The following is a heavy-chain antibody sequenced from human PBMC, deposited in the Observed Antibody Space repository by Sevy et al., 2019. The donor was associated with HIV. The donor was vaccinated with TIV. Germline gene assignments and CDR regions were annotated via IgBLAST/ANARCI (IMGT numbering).Heavy chain of an antibody. CDR2: ISSSSRNI. V-gene: IGHV3-48*03. J-gene: IGHJ6*01. Sequence: GGSLRLSCAASGFTFSSYDMNWVRQAPGKVLEWISYISSSSRNIYYADSVKGRFTISRDNAKNSLYVQMNSLRAEDTDVYYCARAGGCSDQGMDVWGRGTTVTVSS. D-gene: IGHD3-16*01. CDR1: GFTFSSYD. CDR3: ARAGGCSDQGMDV.